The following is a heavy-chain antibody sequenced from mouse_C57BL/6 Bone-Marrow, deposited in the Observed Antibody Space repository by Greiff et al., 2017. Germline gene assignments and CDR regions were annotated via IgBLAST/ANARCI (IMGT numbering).Heavy chain of an antibody. V-gene: IGHV1-81*01. Sequence: VQLQQSGAELARPGASVKLSCKASGYTFTSYGISWVKQRTGQGLEWIGEIYPRSGNTYYNEKFKGKSTLTADKSSSTAYMELRSLTSEDSAVYFCARLSQFAYWGQGTLVTVSA. CDR2: IYPRSGNT. CDR3: ARLSQFAY. CDR1: GYTFTSYG. J-gene: IGHJ3*01.